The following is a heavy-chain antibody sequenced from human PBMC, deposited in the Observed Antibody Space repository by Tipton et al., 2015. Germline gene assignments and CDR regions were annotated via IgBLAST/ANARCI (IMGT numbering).Heavy chain of an antibody. V-gene: IGHV4-4*02. D-gene: IGHD5-18*01. CDR2: IHHSGST. J-gene: IGHJ6*02. CDR1: GVSISSHSW. Sequence: TLSLTCAVSGVSISSHSWWSWVRQPPGKGLEWIGEIHHSGSTTYNASLKSRVTMSVDKSKNHFSLKLTSVTAADTAVYYCARLHSEDTAMVFWENYYYYGMDVWGQGTTVTVSS. CDR3: ARLHSEDTAMVFWENYYYYGMDV.